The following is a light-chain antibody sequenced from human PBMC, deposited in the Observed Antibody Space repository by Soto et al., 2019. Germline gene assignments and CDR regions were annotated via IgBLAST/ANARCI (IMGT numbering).Light chain of an antibody. CDR2: GAS. CDR1: QSFSSSY. V-gene: IGKV3D-20*02. J-gene: IGKJ5*01. Sequence: EIVLTQSPGTLSLSPGARATLSCRASQSFSSSYLAWYQQRPGQPPRLLIYGASNRATGIPARFSGSGSGTDFTLTITSLEPEDFAVYFCHQRYNWPRVTFGQGTRLEIK. CDR3: HQRYNWPRVT.